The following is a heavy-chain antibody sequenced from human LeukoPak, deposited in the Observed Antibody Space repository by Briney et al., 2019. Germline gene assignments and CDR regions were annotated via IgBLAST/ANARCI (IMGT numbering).Heavy chain of an antibody. CDR2: INHSGST. CDR3: ARESSGYSHLGYYYYMDV. J-gene: IGHJ6*03. Sequence: SETLSLTCAVYGGSFSGYYWSWIRQPPGKGLEWIGEINHSGSTNYNPSLKSRVTISVDTSKNQFSLKLSSVTATDTAVYYCARESSGYSHLGYYYYMDVWGKGTTVTVSS. D-gene: IGHD3-22*01. CDR1: GGSFSGYY. V-gene: IGHV4-34*01.